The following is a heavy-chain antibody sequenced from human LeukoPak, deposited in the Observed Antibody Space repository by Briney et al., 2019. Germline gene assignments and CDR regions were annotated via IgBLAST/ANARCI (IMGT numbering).Heavy chain of an antibody. D-gene: IGHD3-10*01. J-gene: IGHJ3*02. CDR3: ARANYYGSGSYYNVGAFDI. CDR1: GYTFTNYY. Sequence: ASVKVSCKACGYTFTNYYMHWVRQAPGQGLEWMGIINPSGGSTGYAQKFQGRVTMTRDTSKSTVYMELSSLRSEDAAVYYCARANYYGSGSYYNVGAFDIWGQGTLVTVSS. CDR2: INPSGGST. V-gene: IGHV1-46*01.